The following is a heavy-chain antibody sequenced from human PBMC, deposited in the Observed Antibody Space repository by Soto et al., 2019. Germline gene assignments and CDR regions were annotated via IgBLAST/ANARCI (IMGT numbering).Heavy chain of an antibody. J-gene: IGHJ4*02. CDR2: IYYSGST. V-gene: IGHV4-31*03. D-gene: IGHD3-3*01. CDR3: ARVLRFLEWLFDY. CDR1: GGSISSGGYY. Sequence: LSLTCTVSGGSISSGGYYWSWIRQHPGKGLEWIGYIYYSGSTYYNPSLKSRVTISVDTSKNQFSLKLSSVTAADTAVYYCARVLRFLEWLFDYWGQGTLVTVSS.